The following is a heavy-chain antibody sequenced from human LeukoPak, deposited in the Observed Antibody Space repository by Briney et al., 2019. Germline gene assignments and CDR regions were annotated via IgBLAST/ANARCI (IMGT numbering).Heavy chain of an antibody. J-gene: IGHJ4*02. V-gene: IGHV3-21*01. CDR1: RFTFSSYS. Sequence: GGSLRLSCAASRFTFSSYSMNWVRQAPGKGLEWVSFISSSSSYIYSADSVKGRFTISRDNAKNSLYLQMNSLRAEDTAVYYCARGSLITIFGVVQADYWGRGTLVTVSS. CDR3: ARGSLITIFGVVQADY. CDR2: ISSSSSYI. D-gene: IGHD3-3*01.